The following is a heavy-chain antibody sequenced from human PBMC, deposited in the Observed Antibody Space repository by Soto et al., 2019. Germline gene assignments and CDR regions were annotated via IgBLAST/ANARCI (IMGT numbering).Heavy chain of an antibody. V-gene: IGHV3-7*01. CDR3: ARDPDWGAIAY. Sequence: GGSLILSCAASGFAFSESGLAWVRQAPGKGLEWVGDINPDGSTIAYVDSVRGRFTIFRDNTKNSLYLQMTSLTAEDTAIYYCARDPDWGAIAYRGQGSWVTVSS. D-gene: IGHD7-27*01. CDR1: GFAFSESG. CDR2: INPDGSTI. J-gene: IGHJ4*02.